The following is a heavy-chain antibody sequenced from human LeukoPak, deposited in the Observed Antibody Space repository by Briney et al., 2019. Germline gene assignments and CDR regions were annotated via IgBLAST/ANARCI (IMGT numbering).Heavy chain of an antibody. J-gene: IGHJ4*02. CDR2: IYYSGST. V-gene: IGHV4-30-4*01. CDR3: ATYVVTAIPYYFDY. Sequence: SETLSLTCTVSGGSISSGDYYWSWIRQPPGKGLEWIGYIYYSGSTYYNPSLKSRVTISVDTSKNQFSLKLSSVTAADTAVYYCATYVVTAIPYYFDYWGQGTLDTVSS. D-gene: IGHD2-21*02. CDR1: GGSISSGDYY.